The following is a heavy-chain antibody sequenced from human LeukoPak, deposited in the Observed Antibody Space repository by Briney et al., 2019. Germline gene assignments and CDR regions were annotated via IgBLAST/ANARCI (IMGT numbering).Heavy chain of an antibody. Sequence: GASVKVSCKASGYTFTSYGISWVRQAPGQGLEWMGWISAYNGNTNYAQNFQGRVTMTRDTSISTAYMELSGLRSDDTAVYYCARAMDSSGHNYVTFDYWGQGALATVSS. CDR3: ARAMDSSGHNYVTFDY. CDR1: GYTFTSYG. J-gene: IGHJ4*02. D-gene: IGHD3-22*01. CDR2: ISAYNGNT. V-gene: IGHV1-18*01.